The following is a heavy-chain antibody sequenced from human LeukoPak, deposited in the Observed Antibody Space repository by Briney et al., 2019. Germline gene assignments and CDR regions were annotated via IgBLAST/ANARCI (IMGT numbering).Heavy chain of an antibody. V-gene: IGHV4-34*01. Sequence: SETLSLTCAVYGGSFSGYYWSWIRQPPGKGLEWIGEINHSGSTNYNPSLKSRVTISVDKSKNQFSLQLSSVTAADTAVYYCAREGSGYNSWFDPWGQGTLVTVSS. D-gene: IGHD3-3*01. CDR2: INHSGST. CDR3: AREGSGYNSWFDP. J-gene: IGHJ5*02. CDR1: GGSFSGYY.